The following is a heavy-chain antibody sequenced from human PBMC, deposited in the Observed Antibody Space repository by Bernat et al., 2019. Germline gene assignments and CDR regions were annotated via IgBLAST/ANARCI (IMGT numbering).Heavy chain of an antibody. D-gene: IGHD1-26*01. Sequence: QVQLVQSGAEVKKPGSSVKVSCKASGGTFSSYTISWVRQAPGQGLEWMGRIIPILGIANYAQKFRGRVTITADKSTSTAYMELSSLRSEDTAVYYCARGQVGATSFEDYWGQGTLVTVSS. CDR1: GGTFSSYT. J-gene: IGHJ4*02. V-gene: IGHV1-69*02. CDR3: ARGQVGATSFEDY. CDR2: IIPILGIA.